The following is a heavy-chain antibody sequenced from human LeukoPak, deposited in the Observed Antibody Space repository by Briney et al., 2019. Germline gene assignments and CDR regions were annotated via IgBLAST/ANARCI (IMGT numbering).Heavy chain of an antibody. CDR2: ISSDGNNR. Sequence: PGGSLRLSCAASGFTFSSAGMHWVRQAPGKGLEWVAGISSDGNNRYYVDSVKGRLTISRDNSKNTLYLQMNSLRAEDTAVYYCAKVRVYYDFWSGLDYWGQGTLVTVSS. V-gene: IGHV3-30*18. CDR3: AKVRVYYDFWSGLDY. D-gene: IGHD3-3*01. J-gene: IGHJ4*02. CDR1: GFTFSSAG.